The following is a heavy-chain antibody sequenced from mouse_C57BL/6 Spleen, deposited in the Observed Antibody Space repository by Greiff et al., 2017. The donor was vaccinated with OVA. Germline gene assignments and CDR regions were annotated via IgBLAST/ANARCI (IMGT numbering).Heavy chain of an antibody. D-gene: IGHD1-1*01. J-gene: IGHJ2*01. Sequence: QVQLQQSGAELVRPGTSVKVSCKASGYAFTNYLIEWVKQRPGQGFEWIGVINPGSGGTNYNEKFKGKATLTADKSSSTAYMQLSSLTSEDSAVYFCARSGTTVVGGFDYWGQGTTLTVSS. CDR1: GYAFTNYL. CDR2: INPGSGGT. CDR3: ARSGTTVVGGFDY. V-gene: IGHV1-54*01.